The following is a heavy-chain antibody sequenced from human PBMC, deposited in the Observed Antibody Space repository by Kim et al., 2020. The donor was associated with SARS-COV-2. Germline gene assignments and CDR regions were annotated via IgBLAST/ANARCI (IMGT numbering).Heavy chain of an antibody. J-gene: IGHJ4*02. Sequence: GNTKDSPKFQGRVTITRETSASTAYMELSSLRAEDTAVYYCAVRGGNFDYWGQGTLVTVSS. V-gene: IGHV1-3*01. CDR3: AVRGGNFDY. D-gene: IGHD3-10*01. CDR2: GNT.